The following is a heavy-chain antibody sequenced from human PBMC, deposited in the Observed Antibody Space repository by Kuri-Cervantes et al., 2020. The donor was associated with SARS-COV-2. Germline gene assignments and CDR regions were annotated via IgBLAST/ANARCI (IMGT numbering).Heavy chain of an antibody. CDR3: ARAAYSSGWEYFDY. CDR2: INSDGSST. Sequence: GESLKISCAASGFTFSSYWMHWVRQAPGKGLVWVSRINSDGSSTSYADSVKGRFTISRDNAKNTLYLQMNSLRAEDTAVYYCARAAYSSGWEYFDYWGQGTLVTVSS. D-gene: IGHD6-19*01. J-gene: IGHJ4*02. V-gene: IGHV3-74*01. CDR1: GFTFSSYW.